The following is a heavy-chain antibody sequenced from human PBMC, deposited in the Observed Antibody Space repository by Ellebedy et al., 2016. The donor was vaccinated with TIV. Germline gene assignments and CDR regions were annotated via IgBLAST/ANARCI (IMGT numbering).Heavy chain of an antibody. V-gene: IGHV4-59*08. J-gene: IGHJ5*02. CDR3: ARHEREYCSSTSCNNWFDP. D-gene: IGHD2-2*01. CDR1: GGSISSYY. Sequence: MPSETLSLTCTVSGGSISSYYWSWIRQPPGKGLEWIGYIYYSGSTNYNPSLKSRVTISVDTSKNQFSLKLSSVTAADTAVYYCARHEREYCSSTSCNNWFDPWGQGTLVTVSS. CDR2: IYYSGST.